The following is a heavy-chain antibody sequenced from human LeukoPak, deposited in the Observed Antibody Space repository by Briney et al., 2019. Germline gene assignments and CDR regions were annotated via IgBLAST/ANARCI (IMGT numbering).Heavy chain of an antibody. CDR3: ARVGLLQAYYYYYYMDV. CDR2: IYHSGST. CDR1: GGSISSGGYY. D-gene: IGHD2/OR15-2a*01. J-gene: IGHJ6*03. V-gene: IGHV4-30-2*01. Sequence: SETLSLTCTVSGGSISSGGYYWSWIRQPPGKGLEWIGYIYHSGSTYYNPSLKSRVTISVDRSKNQFSLKLSSVTAADTAVYYCARVGLLQAYYYYYYMDVWGKGTTVTVSS.